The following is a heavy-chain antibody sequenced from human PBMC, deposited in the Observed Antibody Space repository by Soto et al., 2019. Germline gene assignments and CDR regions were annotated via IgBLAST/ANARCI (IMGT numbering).Heavy chain of an antibody. V-gene: IGHV3-23*01. CDR2: ISGSGDST. CDR3: AKDHGGGDCCLCPNFDY. J-gene: IGHJ4*02. Sequence: GGSLRLSCAASGFTFSSYAMSWVRQAPGKGLEWVSVISGSGDSTYYADSVKGRLSISRDNSKNTLYLQMNSLRAEDTAVYYCAKDHGGGDCCLCPNFDYWGQCTLVTVSS. D-gene: IGHD2-21*02. CDR1: GFTFSSYA.